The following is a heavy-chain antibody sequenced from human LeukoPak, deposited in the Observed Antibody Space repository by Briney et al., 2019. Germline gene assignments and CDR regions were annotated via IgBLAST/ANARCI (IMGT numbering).Heavy chain of an antibody. J-gene: IGHJ3*02. D-gene: IGHD5-24*01. Sequence: PSETLSLTCTVSGGSISSGGYYWNWIRQPPGKGLEWIGYVYHSGGTIYNPSLKSRVTISVDTAKNQFSLKLRSVTAADTAFYYCARIRDGYSNDAFDIWGQGTMVTVSS. CDR1: GGSISSGGYY. CDR3: ARIRDGYSNDAFDI. CDR2: VYHSGGT. V-gene: IGHV4-61*08.